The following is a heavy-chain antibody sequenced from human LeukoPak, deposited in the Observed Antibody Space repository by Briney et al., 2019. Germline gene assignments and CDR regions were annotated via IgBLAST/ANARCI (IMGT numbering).Heavy chain of an antibody. D-gene: IGHD3-10*01. CDR3: ARLPSYYGSGSSGADY. CDR2: IYYSGST. CDR1: GGSISSYY. J-gene: IGHJ4*02. V-gene: IGHV4-59*08. Sequence: SETLSLTCTVSGGSISSYYWSWIRQPPGKGQEWIGYIYYSGSTNYNPSLKSRVTISVDTSKNQFSLKLSSVTAADTAVYYCARLPSYYGSGSSGADYWGQGTLVTVSS.